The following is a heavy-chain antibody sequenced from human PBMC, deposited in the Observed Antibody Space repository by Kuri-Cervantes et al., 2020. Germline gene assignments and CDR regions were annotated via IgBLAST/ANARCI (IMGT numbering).Heavy chain of an antibody. CDR1: GGSFSGYY. V-gene: IGHV4-34*01. Sequence: SETLSLTCAVYGGSFSGYYWSWIRQPPGKGLEWIGEINHSGSTNYNPSLKSRVTISVDTSKNQFSLKLSSVTAADTAVYYCAKDQGYYDILTGYYPVHAPDYWGQGTLVTVSS. CDR3: AKDQGYYDILTGYYPVHAPDY. CDR2: INHSGST. J-gene: IGHJ4*02. D-gene: IGHD3-9*01.